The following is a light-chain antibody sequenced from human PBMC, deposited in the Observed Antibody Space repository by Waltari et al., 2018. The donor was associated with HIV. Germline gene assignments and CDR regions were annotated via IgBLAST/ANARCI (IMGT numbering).Light chain of an antibody. J-gene: IGKJ5*01. V-gene: IGKV2-30*01. CDR1: QSLVFSDGNTY. Sequence: VLPKSPLSRLFPLKQPPPSPSGSIQSLVFSDGNTYLNWFQPRPGQSPRRLIYKVSHRDSGIPDRFSGSGSHTDFTLKISRVEAEDVGVFYCMQGAHWPIAFGQGTRLEIK. CDR2: KVS. CDR3: MQGAHWPIA.